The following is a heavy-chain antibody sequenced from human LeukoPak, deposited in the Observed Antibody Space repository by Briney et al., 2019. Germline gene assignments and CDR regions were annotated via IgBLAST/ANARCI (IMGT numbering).Heavy chain of an antibody. CDR1: GGSISSYY. D-gene: IGHD4-17*01. V-gene: IGHV4-59*08. CDR3: ARLATTVTTNWYFDL. Sequence: SETLSLTCTVSGGSISSYYCSWIRQPPGKGLEWIGYIYYSGSTNYNPSLKSRVTISVDTSKNQFSLKLSSVTAADTAVYYCARLATTVTTNWYFDLWGRGNLVTVSS. CDR2: IYYSGST. J-gene: IGHJ2*01.